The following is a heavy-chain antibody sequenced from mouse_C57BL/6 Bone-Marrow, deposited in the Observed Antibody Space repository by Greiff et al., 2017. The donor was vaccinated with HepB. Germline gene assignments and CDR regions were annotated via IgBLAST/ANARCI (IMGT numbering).Heavy chain of an antibody. Sequence: EVQLVESGPGLVKPSQSLSLTCSVTGYSITSGYYWNWIRQFPGNKLEWMGYISYDGSNNYNPSLKNRISITRDTSKNQFFLKLNSVTTEDTATYYCARGHDYDRRYYAMDYWGQGTSVTVSS. J-gene: IGHJ4*01. CDR2: ISYDGSN. D-gene: IGHD2-4*01. CDR3: ARGHDYDRRYYAMDY. CDR1: GYSITSGYY. V-gene: IGHV3-6*01.